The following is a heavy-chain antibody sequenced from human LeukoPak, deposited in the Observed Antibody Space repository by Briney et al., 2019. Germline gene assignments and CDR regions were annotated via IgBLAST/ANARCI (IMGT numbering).Heavy chain of an antibody. CDR3: ARAQLGRAFDY. V-gene: IGHV4-30-2*01. CDR1: GGSISSGGYY. Sequence: SETLSLTCTVSGGSISSGGYYWSWIRQPPGKGLEWIGYIYHSGSTYYNPSLKSRVTISVDRSKNQFSLKLSSVTAADTAVYYCARAQLGRAFDYWGQGTLVTVSS. J-gene: IGHJ4*02. CDR2: IYHSGST. D-gene: IGHD7-27*01.